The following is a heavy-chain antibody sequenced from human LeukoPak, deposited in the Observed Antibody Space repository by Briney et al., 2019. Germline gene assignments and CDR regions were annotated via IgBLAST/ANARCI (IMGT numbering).Heavy chain of an antibody. J-gene: IGHJ4*02. V-gene: IGHV3-21*04. CDR3: ASTMVRGVKGFDY. CDR2: ISSSSSYI. D-gene: IGHD3-10*01. CDR1: GFTFSSYS. Sequence: GGSLRLSCAASGFTFSSYSMNWVRQAPGRGLEWVSSISSSSSYIYYADSVKGRFTISRDNSKNTLYLQMNSLRAEDTAVYYCASTMVRGVKGFDYWGQGTLVTVSS.